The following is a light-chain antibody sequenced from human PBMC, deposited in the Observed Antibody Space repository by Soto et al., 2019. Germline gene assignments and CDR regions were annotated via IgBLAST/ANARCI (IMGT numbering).Light chain of an antibody. Sequence: QSALTQPASVSGSPGQSITLSCTGTTSDVGSYNLVSWYQQHPGKAPKLMIYEVSKRPSGVSDRFSGSKSGSTASLTLSGLQAEDEADYYCCSFEPGSPVYVFGTGTQLTVL. CDR2: EVS. CDR1: TSDVGSYNL. V-gene: IGLV2-23*02. CDR3: CSFEPGSPVYV. J-gene: IGLJ1*01.